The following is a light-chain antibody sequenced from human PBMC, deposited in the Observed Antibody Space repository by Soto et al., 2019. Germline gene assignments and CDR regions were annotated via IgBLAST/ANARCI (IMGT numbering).Light chain of an antibody. J-gene: IGLJ1*01. V-gene: IGLV1-44*01. CDR1: SSNIGSNT. CDR3: AAWDDSLNAHYV. CDR2: SNN. Sequence: QSVLTQPPSASGTPGQRVTISCSGSSSNIGSNTVNWYQQLPGTAPKPLIYSNNQRPSGVPDRFSGSKSGTSASLAISGLQSEDEADYYCAAWDDSLNAHYVFXTGTKVTVL.